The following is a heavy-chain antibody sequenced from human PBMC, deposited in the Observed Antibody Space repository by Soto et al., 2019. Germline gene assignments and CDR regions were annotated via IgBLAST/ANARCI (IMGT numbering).Heavy chain of an antibody. CDR2: IYYSGST. Sequence: SETLSLTCTVSGGSISSGDYYWSWIRQPPGKGLEWIGYIYYSGSTYYNPSLKSRVTISVDTSKNQFSLTLRSVTAADTAVYYCARGSFYDFWGGYSYHFDSWGQGTPVTVSS. CDR1: GGSISSGDYY. CDR3: ARGSFYDFWGGYSYHFDS. V-gene: IGHV4-30-4*01. D-gene: IGHD3-3*01. J-gene: IGHJ4*02.